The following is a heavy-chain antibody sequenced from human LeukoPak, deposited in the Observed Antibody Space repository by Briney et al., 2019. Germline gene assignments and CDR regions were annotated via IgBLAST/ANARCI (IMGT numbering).Heavy chain of an antibody. CDR1: GFTFNNYA. Sequence: LGGSLRLSCAASGFTFNNYAMSWVRQAPGKGLEWVSSISSSSSYIYYADSVKGRFTISRDNAKNSLYLQMNSLRAEDTAVYYCARDGIAVAGTDYWGQGTLVTVSS. CDR3: ARDGIAVAGTDY. J-gene: IGHJ4*02. D-gene: IGHD6-19*01. V-gene: IGHV3-21*01. CDR2: ISSSSSYI.